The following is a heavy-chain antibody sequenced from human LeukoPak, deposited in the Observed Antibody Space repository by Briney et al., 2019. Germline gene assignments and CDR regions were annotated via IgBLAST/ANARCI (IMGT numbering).Heavy chain of an antibody. CDR3: AKDPRRYSRTGGYFDY. Sequence: GGSLRLSCAASRFTFSDYNMRWIRQAPGKGLEWVASISRSGSTKYYADSVKGRFTISRDNSKNTLYLQMTSLRAEDTAVYYCAKDPRRYSRTGGYFDYWGQGTLVTVSS. CDR2: ISRSGSTK. D-gene: IGHD6-13*01. CDR1: RFTFSDYN. V-gene: IGHV3-11*04. J-gene: IGHJ4*02.